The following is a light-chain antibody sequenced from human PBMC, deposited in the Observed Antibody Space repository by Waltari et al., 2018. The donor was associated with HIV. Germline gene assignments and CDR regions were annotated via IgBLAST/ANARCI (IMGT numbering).Light chain of an antibody. CDR1: SSDIGSFNR. CDR3: SSYRTNTYV. CDR2: EVS. Sequence: QSALTQPPSVSGSPGQSVTISCTGTSSDIGSFNRFSWYRQPPGTAPNLMIYEVSNRPSGVPDLFSGSKSGNTASLTISGLQAEDEAVYYCSSYRTNTYVFGTGTMVTVL. V-gene: IGLV2-18*02. J-gene: IGLJ1*01.